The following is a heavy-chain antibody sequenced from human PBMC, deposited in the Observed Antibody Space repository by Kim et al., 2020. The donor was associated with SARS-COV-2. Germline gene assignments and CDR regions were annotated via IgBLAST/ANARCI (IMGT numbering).Heavy chain of an antibody. CDR3: ARDREPYYDFWSGPGIDY. CDR2: ISAYNGNT. V-gene: IGHV1-18*01. D-gene: IGHD3-3*01. J-gene: IGHJ4*02. Sequence: ASVKVSCKASGYTFTSYGISWVRQAPGQGLEWMGWISAYNGNTNYAQKLQGRVTMTTDTSTSTAYMELRSLRSDDTAVYYCARDREPYYDFWSGPGIDYWGQGTLVTVSS. CDR1: GYTFTSYG.